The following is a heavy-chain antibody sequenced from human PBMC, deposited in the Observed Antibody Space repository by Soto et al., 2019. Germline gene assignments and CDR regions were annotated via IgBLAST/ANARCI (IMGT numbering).Heavy chain of an antibody. CDR3: ARSSGRGPYYYGMDV. D-gene: IGHD3-10*01. CDR1: GFTFSSYA. Sequence: QVQLVESGGGVVQPGRSLRLSCAASGFTFSSYAMHWVRQAPGKGLEWGAVISYDGSNKYYADSVKGRFTISRDNSKNTLYLQMNSLRAEDTAVYYCARSSGRGPYYYGMDVWGQGTTVTVSS. J-gene: IGHJ6*02. V-gene: IGHV3-30-3*01. CDR2: ISYDGSNK.